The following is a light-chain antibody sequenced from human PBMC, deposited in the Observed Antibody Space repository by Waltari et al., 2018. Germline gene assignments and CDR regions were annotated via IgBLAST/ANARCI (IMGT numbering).Light chain of an antibody. Sequence: SYELTQPPSVSVSPGQTARITCSGDAVPKRFVSWFQQKSGQAPLLIIYQDDKRPSGIPDRFSASTSGTTATLSISEAQVEDDADYYCYSLRVFGGGTTLTVL. V-gene: IGLV3-10*01. J-gene: IGLJ3*02. CDR2: QDD. CDR1: AVPKRF. CDR3: YSLRV.